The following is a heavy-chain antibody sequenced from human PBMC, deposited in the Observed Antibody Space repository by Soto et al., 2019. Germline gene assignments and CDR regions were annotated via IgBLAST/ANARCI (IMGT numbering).Heavy chain of an antibody. D-gene: IGHD3-10*01. Sequence: PLGSLRLSCAASGVTFNNYAMSWVRQAPGKGLEWVSAISGNGISTYYADSVRGRFTISRDNSENTLFLQMNRLRADDTAVYCTRDAISMVRGTDNWFDPWGQGTLVTVSS. CDR3: TRDAISMVRGTDNWFDP. V-gene: IGHV3-23*01. J-gene: IGHJ5*02. CDR1: GVTFNNYA. CDR2: ISGNGIST.